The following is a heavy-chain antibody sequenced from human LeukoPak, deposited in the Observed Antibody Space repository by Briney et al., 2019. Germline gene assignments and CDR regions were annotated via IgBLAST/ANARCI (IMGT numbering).Heavy chain of an antibody. V-gene: IGHV1-46*01. CDR3: ARVGYYESSGYYEY. CDR1: GYTFTNYF. J-gene: IGHJ4*02. D-gene: IGHD3-22*01. CDR2: INPTGGGT. Sequence: ASVKVSCKASGYTFTNYFMHWVRQVPGQGLGWMGVINPTGGGTTYAQRFQGRVTMTRDTSTSTVHMELSSLRSEDTAVYYCARVGYYESSGYYEYWGQGTLVTVSS.